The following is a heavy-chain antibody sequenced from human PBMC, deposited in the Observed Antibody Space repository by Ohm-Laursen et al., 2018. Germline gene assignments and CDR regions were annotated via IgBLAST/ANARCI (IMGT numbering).Heavy chain of an antibody. CDR3: ARDPTFHAFDI. V-gene: IGHV3-48*03. D-gene: IGHD2/OR15-2a*01. CDR1: GFTFSNYE. CDR2: ISSGGINM. Sequence: SLRLSCSASGFTFSNYEMNWVRQAPGKGLEWVSYISSGGINMYYADSVRGRFTISRDNARKSLFLQMNSLRAEDTAVYFCARDPTFHAFDIWGQGTMVTVSS. J-gene: IGHJ3*02.